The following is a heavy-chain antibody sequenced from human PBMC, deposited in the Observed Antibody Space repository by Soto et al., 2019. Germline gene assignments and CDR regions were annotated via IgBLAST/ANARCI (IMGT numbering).Heavy chain of an antibody. D-gene: IGHD3-22*01. CDR3: AKLSVTMIVVVTLVQR. V-gene: IGHV3-23*01. J-gene: IGHJ4*02. CDR2: ISGSGGST. Sequence: LRLSCAASGFTFSSYAMSWVRQAPGKGLEWVSAISGSGGSTYYADSVKGRFAISRDNSKNTLYLQMNSLRAEDAAVYYCAKLSVTMIVVVTLVQRWGQGTLVTVSS. CDR1: GFTFSSYA.